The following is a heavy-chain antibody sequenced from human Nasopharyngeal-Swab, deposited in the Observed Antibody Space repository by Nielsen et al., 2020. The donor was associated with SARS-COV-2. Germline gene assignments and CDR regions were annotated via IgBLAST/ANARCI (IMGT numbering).Heavy chain of an antibody. CDR1: LGTFRRYS. CDR2: IIPILGIA. CDR3: ARDLGYCSGGSCYSE. J-gene: IGHJ4*02. D-gene: IGHD2-15*01. Sequence: SVTVSCQPSLGTFRRYSISLVRLAPGQGLEWMGGIIPILGIANYAQKFQGRVTITADKSTSTAYMELSSLRSEDTAVYYCARDLGYCSGGSCYSEWGQGTLVTVSS. V-gene: IGHV1-69*10.